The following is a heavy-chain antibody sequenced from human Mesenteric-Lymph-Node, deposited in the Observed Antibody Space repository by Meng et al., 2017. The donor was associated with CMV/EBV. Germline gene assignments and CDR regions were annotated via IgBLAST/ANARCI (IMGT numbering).Heavy chain of an antibody. CDR2: INWDGSST. D-gene: IGHD2/OR15-2a*01. Sequence: SGFTFDDYTMHWVRQAPGKGLEWVSLINWDGSSTYYADSVKGRFTISRDNSKNSLFLQMNSLRTEDTALYYCAKGPFYSTNYYCLHQWGLGTLVTVSS. V-gene: IGHV3-43*01. J-gene: IGHJ4*02. CDR1: GFTFDDYT. CDR3: AKGPFYSTNYYCLHQ.